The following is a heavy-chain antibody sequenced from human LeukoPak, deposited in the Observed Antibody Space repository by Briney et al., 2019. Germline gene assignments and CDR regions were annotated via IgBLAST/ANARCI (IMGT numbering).Heavy chain of an antibody. D-gene: IGHD5-18*01. Sequence: GGSLRLSCAASGLTFSGYDMHWVRQAPGKGLEWVANIKQDGSEKYYVDSVKGRFTISRDNAKNSLYLQMNSLRAEDTAVYYCARGLRYSYGPLDYWGQGTLVTVSS. V-gene: IGHV3-7*01. CDR1: GLTFSGYD. CDR3: ARGLRYSYGPLDY. CDR2: IKQDGSEK. J-gene: IGHJ4*02.